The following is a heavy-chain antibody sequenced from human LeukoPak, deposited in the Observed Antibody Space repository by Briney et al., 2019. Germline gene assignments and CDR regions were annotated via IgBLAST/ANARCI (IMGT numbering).Heavy chain of an antibody. CDR3: ASGYCSSTSCYTLDY. J-gene: IGHJ4*02. D-gene: IGHD2-2*02. V-gene: IGHV1-18*01. CDR2: ISAYNGNT. Sequence: VASAKVSCKASGYTFTSYGISWVRQAPGQGLEGMGCISAYNGNTNYAQKLQGRVTMTTDTSTSTAYMELRSLRSDDTAVYYCASGYCSSTSCYTLDYWGQGTLVTVSS. CDR1: GYTFTSYG.